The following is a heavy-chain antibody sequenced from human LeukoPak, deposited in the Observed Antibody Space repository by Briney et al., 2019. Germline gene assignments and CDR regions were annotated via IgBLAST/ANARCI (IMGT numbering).Heavy chain of an antibody. CDR3: ARQGFKWLTSLWFDP. CDR2: IYPGDSDT. J-gene: IGHJ5*02. D-gene: IGHD3-22*01. CDR1: GYSFTSYW. V-gene: IGHV5-51*01. Sequence: GESLKISCKGSGYSFTSYWIGWVRQMPGKGLEWIGIIYPGDSDTRYSPSFQGQVTISADKSISTAYLQWSSLKASDTAMYYCARQGFKWLTSLWFDPWGQGTLVTVSS.